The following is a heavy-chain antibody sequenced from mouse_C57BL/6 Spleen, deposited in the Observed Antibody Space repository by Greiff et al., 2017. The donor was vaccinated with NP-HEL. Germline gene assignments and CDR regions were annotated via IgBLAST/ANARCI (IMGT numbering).Heavy chain of an antibody. CDR2: IDPEDGET. V-gene: IGHV14-2*01. D-gene: IGHD3-2*02. CDR3: ALDSSGLYFDY. Sequence: VQLKESGAELVKPGASVKLSCTASGFNIKDYYMHWVKQRTEQGLEWIGRIDPEDGETKYAPKFPGKATITADTSSNTAYLQLSSLTSEDTAVYYCALDSSGLYFDYWGQGTTLTVSS. J-gene: IGHJ2*01. CDR1: GFNIKDYY.